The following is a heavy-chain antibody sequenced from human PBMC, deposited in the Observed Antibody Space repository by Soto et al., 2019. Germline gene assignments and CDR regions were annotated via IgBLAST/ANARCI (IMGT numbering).Heavy chain of an antibody. CDR1: GGAISSTSYF. Sequence: SETLSLTCTVSGGAISSTSYFWGWIRQPPGKGLEWIGTFYYSGSTYYNQSLKSRVTMSIDTSKKQVSLKLSSVTAADTAVYYCGRSANYSGQFDQWGQGTLVTVSS. CDR3: GRSANYSGQFDQ. D-gene: IGHD3-10*01. J-gene: IGHJ4*02. V-gene: IGHV4-39*01. CDR2: FYYSGST.